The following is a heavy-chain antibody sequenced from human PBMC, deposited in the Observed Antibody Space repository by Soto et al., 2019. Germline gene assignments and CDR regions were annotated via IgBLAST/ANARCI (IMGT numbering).Heavy chain of an antibody. V-gene: IGHV3-48*03. CDR3: VREGDAGGYRFDI. Sequence: PGGSLRLSCAASGFTFSSYEMHWVRQAPGEGLEWVSYISSSGATIYYADSMKGRFTISRDNAESSLYLQMNSLRVDDTAVYYCVREGDAGGYRFDIWGRGTMVTVS. CDR1: GFTFSSYE. D-gene: IGHD5-12*01. J-gene: IGHJ3*02. CDR2: ISSSGATI.